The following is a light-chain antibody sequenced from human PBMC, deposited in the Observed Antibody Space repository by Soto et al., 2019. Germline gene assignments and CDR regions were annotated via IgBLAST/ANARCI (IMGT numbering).Light chain of an antibody. V-gene: IGKV3-11*01. J-gene: IGKJ5*01. CDR3: QQRSNWPIT. Sequence: EIVLTQSPDTLSLSPGERATLSCRAVQSVSGYLAWYQQKPGQAPRLLIYDASNRATGIPARFSGGGSGTDFTLTISSLEPEDFAVYYCQQRSNWPITFGQGTRLEIK. CDR2: DAS. CDR1: QSVSGY.